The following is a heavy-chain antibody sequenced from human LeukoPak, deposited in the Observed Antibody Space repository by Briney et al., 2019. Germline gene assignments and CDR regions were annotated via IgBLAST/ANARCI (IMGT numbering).Heavy chain of an antibody. CDR2: ISSSGSTT. CDR3: ARRHMTTVSNFDY. CDR1: GFTFSDYY. V-gene: IGHV3-11*01. Sequence: PGGSLGLSCAASGFTFSDYYMSWIRQAPGKGLEWVSYISSSGSTTYYADSVKGRFTISRDNAEDSLYLQMNSLRAEDTAVYYCARRHMTTVSNFDYWGQGTLVTVSS. J-gene: IGHJ4*02. D-gene: IGHD4-17*01.